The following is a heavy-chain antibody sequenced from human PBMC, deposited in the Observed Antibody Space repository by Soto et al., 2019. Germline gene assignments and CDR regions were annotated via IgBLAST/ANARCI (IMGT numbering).Heavy chain of an antibody. Sequence: QVQLVESGGGVVKPGRSLRLSCAASGFTFSSYAMHWVRQAPGKGLEWVAVISYDGSNKYYADSVKGRFTISRDNSKNTLYLQMNSLRAEDTAVYYCARAGSGYDPYSFDYWGQGTLVTVSS. D-gene: IGHD5-12*01. V-gene: IGHV3-30-3*01. J-gene: IGHJ4*02. CDR2: ISYDGSNK. CDR1: GFTFSSYA. CDR3: ARAGSGYDPYSFDY.